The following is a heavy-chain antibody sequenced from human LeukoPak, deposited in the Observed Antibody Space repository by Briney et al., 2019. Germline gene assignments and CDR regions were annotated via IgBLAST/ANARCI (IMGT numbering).Heavy chain of an antibody. V-gene: IGHV4-61*01. CDR3: ARSQNYYGSGDY. CDR2: IYYSGST. CDR1: GGSVSNGNYY. J-gene: IGHJ4*02. D-gene: IGHD3-10*01. Sequence: SETLSLTCTVSGGSVSNGNYYWSWPRQPPGKALEWIGYIYYSGSTYYNPSLEGRVTISVDTSKNQFSVKLSSVTTADTAVYYCARSQNYYGSGDYWSQGTLVTVSS.